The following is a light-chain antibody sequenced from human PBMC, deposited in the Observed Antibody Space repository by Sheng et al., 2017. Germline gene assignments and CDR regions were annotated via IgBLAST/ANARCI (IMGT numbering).Light chain of an antibody. V-gene: IGKV1-5*03. CDR2: QAS. Sequence: DIPLTQSPSFLSASVGDRVTITCRASQFISSYLAWYQQKPGEAPKLLIYQASNLESAVPSRFSGSGSGTEFTLTISSLQPDDFATYYCQQYDSYSLTFGQGTKVGIK. CDR3: QQYDSYSLT. CDR1: QFISSY. J-gene: IGKJ1*01.